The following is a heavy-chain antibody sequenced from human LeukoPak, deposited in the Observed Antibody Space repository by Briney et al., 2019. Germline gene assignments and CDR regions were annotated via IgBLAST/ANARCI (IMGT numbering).Heavy chain of an antibody. CDR2: ISYDGSNK. Sequence: PGGSLRLSCAASGFTFSSYGMHWVRQAPGKGLEWVAVISYDGSNKYYADSVKGRFTISRDNSKNTLYLQMNSLRAEDTAVYYCAKRRSSGGGVFDYWGQGTLVTVSS. CDR1: GFTFSSYG. V-gene: IGHV3-30*18. D-gene: IGHD1-14*01. CDR3: AKRRSSGGGVFDY. J-gene: IGHJ4*02.